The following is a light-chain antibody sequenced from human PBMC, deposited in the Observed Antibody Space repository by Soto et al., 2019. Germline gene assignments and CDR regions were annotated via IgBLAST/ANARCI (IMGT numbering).Light chain of an antibody. V-gene: IGKV3-15*01. CDR3: QQYNNWPLT. CDR1: QSVSSN. J-gene: IGKJ4*01. CDR2: GAS. Sequence: ERVMTQSPATLSVSPGERATLSCRASQSVSSNLAWYQQKPGQAPRLLIYGASTRATGIPARFSGSGSGTDFTLTISSLQSEDIAVYFCQQYNNWPLTFGGGTKVEIK.